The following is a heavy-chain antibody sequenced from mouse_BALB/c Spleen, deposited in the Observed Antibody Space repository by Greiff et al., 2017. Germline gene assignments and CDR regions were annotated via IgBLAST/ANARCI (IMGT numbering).Heavy chain of an antibody. Sequence: EVKLMESGGGLVQPGGSLKLSCAASGFTFSSYGMSWVRQTPDKRLELVATINRNGGSTYYPDSVKGRFTISRDNAKNTPYLQMSSLKSEDTAMYYCARDLLYYNGSSLDYWGQGTTLTVSS. CDR3: ARDLLYYNGSSLDY. CDR2: INRNGGST. D-gene: IGHD1-1*01. J-gene: IGHJ2*01. CDR1: GFTFSSYG. V-gene: IGHV5-6-3*01.